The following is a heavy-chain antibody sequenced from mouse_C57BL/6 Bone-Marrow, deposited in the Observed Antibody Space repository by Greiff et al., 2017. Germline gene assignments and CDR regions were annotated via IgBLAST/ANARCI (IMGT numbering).Heavy chain of an antibody. J-gene: IGHJ3*01. D-gene: IGHD1-1*01. V-gene: IGHV1-81*01. Sequence: VQLQQSGAELARPGASVKLSCKASGYTFTSYGISWVKQRTGQGLEWIGEIYPRSGSTYYNEKFKGKATLTADKSSSTAYMELRSLTSEDSAVYFCARERPITTVVAPFAYWGQGTLVTVSA. CDR2: IYPRSGST. CDR3: ARERPITTVVAPFAY. CDR1: GYTFTSYG.